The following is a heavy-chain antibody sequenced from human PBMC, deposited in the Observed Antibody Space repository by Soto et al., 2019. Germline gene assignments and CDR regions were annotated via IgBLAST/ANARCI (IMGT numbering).Heavy chain of an antibody. Sequence: ASVKVSCKVSGYPLTELSMHCVRQAPGKGLEWVGGFDPEDGETIYAQKFPGRVTMTEDTATNTADMELSCMRSEDRAVYCCATGHYSNYPLDAFDILEQGTTVTV. CDR3: ATGHYSNYPLDAFDI. CDR2: FDPEDGET. J-gene: IGHJ3*02. V-gene: IGHV1-24*01. D-gene: IGHD4-4*01. CDR1: GYPLTELS.